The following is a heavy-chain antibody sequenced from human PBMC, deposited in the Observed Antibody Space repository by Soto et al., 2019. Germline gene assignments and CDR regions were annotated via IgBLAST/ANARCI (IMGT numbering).Heavy chain of an antibody. Sequence: HPGGSLRLSCAASGFTFSIYGMHWVRHAPGKGLEWVAVISYDGSNKYYADSVKGRFTISRDNSKNTLYLQMNSLRAEDTAVYYCAKGYYDYVWGSYRLGYYGMDVWGQGTTVTVSS. CDR1: GFTFSIYG. CDR2: ISYDGSNK. D-gene: IGHD3-16*02. V-gene: IGHV3-30*18. J-gene: IGHJ6*02. CDR3: AKGYYDYVWGSYRLGYYGMDV.